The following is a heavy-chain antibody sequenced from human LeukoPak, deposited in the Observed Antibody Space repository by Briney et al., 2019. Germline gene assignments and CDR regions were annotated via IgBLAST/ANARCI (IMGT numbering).Heavy chain of an antibody. Sequence: GASVKVSCKASGYTFTSYGISWVRQAPGQGLEWMGWISAYNGNTNYAQKLQGRVTMTTDTSTSTAYMELRSLRSDDTAVYYCARTYCSSTSCYLLNYHYGMDVWGQGTTVTVSS. D-gene: IGHD2-2*01. CDR2: ISAYNGNT. J-gene: IGHJ6*02. V-gene: IGHV1-18*01. CDR1: GYTFTSYG. CDR3: ARTYCSSTSCYLLNYHYGMDV.